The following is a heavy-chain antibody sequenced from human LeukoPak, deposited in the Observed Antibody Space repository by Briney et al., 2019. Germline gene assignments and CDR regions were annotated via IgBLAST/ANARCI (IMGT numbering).Heavy chain of an antibody. D-gene: IGHD3-10*01. J-gene: IGHJ6*03. CDR2: IIPIFGTA. Sequence: ASVKVSCKASGYTFTSYGISWVRQAPGQGLEWIGGIIPIFGTANYAQKFQGRVAITTDESTSTASMELSSLRSEDTAVYYCARADYYGSGNYRYYYMDVWGKGTTVTVSS. CDR1: GYTFTSYG. CDR3: ARADYYGSGNYRYYYMDV. V-gene: IGHV1-69*05.